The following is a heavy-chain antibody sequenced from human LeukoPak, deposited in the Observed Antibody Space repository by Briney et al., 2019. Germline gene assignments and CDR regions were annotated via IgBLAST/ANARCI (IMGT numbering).Heavy chain of an antibody. CDR1: RFTFRNYG. CDR2: ISSDGSNK. Sequence: GGSLRLSCAASRFTFRNYGMHWVRQAPGKGLEWVAFISSDGSNKDYADSVKGRFSISRDNSKNTLYLQMNRLRADDTAIYYCARDRSQEFDPWGQGTLVTVSS. D-gene: IGHD3-10*01. J-gene: IGHJ5*02. CDR3: ARDRSQEFDP. V-gene: IGHV3-30*04.